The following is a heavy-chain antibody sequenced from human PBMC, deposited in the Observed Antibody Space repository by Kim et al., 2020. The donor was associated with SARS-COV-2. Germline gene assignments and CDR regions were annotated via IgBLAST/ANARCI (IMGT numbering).Heavy chain of an antibody. CDR1: GFTFSSYA. Sequence: GGSLRLSCAASGFTFSSYAMSWVRQAPGKGLEWVSAISGSGGSTYYADSVKGRFTISRDNSKNTLYLQMNSLRAEDTAVYYCAKGALTSIAAAGIVDYWGQGTLVTVSS. J-gene: IGHJ4*02. V-gene: IGHV3-23*01. CDR2: ISGSGGST. D-gene: IGHD6-13*01. CDR3: AKGALTSIAAAGIVDY.